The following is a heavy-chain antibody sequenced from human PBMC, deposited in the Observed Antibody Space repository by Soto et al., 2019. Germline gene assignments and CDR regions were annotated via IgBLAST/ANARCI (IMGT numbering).Heavy chain of an antibody. CDR1: GFIFSSYG. Sequence: LRLSFAASGFIFSSYGMHWVRQAPGKGLEWVAVISYDGSNKYYADSVKGRFTISRDNSKNTLYLQMNSLRTEDMAVYYCAKTPSLGDYYDSSGPFHYWGQGTLVTVSS. CDR3: AKTPSLGDYYDSSGPFHY. V-gene: IGHV3-30*18. J-gene: IGHJ4*02. D-gene: IGHD3-22*01. CDR2: ISYDGSNK.